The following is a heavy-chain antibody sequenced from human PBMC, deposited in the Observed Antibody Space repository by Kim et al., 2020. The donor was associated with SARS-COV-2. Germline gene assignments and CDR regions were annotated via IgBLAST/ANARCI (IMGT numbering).Heavy chain of an antibody. CDR1: GFTFSSYA. CDR3: AKDPGNFRDYGDQNRWSAVDP. J-gene: IGHJ5*02. CDR2: ISGSGGST. V-gene: IGHV3-23*01. Sequence: GGSLRLSCAASGFTFSSYAMSWVRQAPGKGLEWVSAISGSGGSTYYADSVKGRFTISRDNSKNTLYLQMNSLRAEDTAVYYCAKDPGNFRDYGDQNRWSAVDPWGQGTLVTVSS. D-gene: IGHD4-17*01.